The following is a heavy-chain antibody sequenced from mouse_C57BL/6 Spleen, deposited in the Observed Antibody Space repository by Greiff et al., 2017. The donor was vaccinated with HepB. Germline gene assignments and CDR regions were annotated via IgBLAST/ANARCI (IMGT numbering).Heavy chain of an antibody. V-gene: IGHV14-2*01. CDR2: IDPEDGET. D-gene: IGHD5-5*01. J-gene: IGHJ2*01. CDR3: ARWDYHYALDY. Sequence: VQLQQSGAELVKPGASVKLSCTASGFNIKDYYMHWVKQRTEQGLEWIGRIDPEDGETKYAPKFQRKATITADTSSNTAYLQLSSLTSEDTAVYYCARWDYHYALDYWGQGTTHTVSS. CDR1: GFNIKDYY.